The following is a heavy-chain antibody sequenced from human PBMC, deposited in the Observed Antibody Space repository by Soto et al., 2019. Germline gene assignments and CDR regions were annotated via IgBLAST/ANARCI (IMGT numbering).Heavy chain of an antibody. Sequence: TSETLSLTCTVSGGSISSYYWSWIRQPPGKGLEWIGYIYYSGSTNYNPSLKSRVTISVDTSKNQFSLKLSSVTAADTAVYYCASGILRHAVDVWGQGTTVTVYS. CDR2: IYYSGST. V-gene: IGHV4-59*01. CDR1: GGSISSYY. J-gene: IGHJ6*02. D-gene: IGHD1-26*01. CDR3: ASGILRHAVDV.